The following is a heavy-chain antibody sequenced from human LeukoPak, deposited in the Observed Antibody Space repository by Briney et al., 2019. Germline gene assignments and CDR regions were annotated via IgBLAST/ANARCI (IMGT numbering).Heavy chain of an antibody. CDR2: ISSSGSTI. V-gene: IGHV3-48*03. CDR1: GFTFSSYE. Sequence: GGSLRLSCAASGFTFSSYEMNWVRQAPGKGLEWVSYISSSGSTIYYADSVKGRFTISRDNAKNSLYLQMNSLRAEDTAVYYCARERPRIAVARYCFDYWGQGTLVTVSS. D-gene: IGHD6-19*01. J-gene: IGHJ4*02. CDR3: ARERPRIAVARYCFDY.